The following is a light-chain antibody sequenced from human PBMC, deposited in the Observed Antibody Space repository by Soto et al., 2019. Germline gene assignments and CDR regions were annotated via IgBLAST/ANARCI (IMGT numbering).Light chain of an antibody. Sequence: VVLTQSPATLSVSPGETATFSCRASHNIGNNLAWYQHKPGQAPRLLISYASSGATGIPGRFSGSGSGTEFALTIRSLQSEDSAVYYCQHFYNWPVTFGGGTKVEL. J-gene: IGKJ4*01. CDR3: QHFYNWPVT. CDR2: YAS. CDR1: HNIGNN. V-gene: IGKV3-15*01.